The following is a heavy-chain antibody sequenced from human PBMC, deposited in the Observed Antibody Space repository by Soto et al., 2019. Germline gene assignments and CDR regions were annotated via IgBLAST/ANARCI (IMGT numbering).Heavy chain of an antibody. CDR1: GYTFTSYW. V-gene: IGHV5-51*01. D-gene: IGHD5-18*01. CDR3: ARQKRGYSYGGPFDS. J-gene: IGHJ4*02. Sequence: GEPLKISCKGSGYTFTSYWIAWVRQMPGKGLEWMGIIYPGDSDTRYSPSFQGQVTISVDKSISTAYLQWSSLKASDSAMYYCARQKRGYSYGGPFDSWGQGTLVTVSS. CDR2: IYPGDSDT.